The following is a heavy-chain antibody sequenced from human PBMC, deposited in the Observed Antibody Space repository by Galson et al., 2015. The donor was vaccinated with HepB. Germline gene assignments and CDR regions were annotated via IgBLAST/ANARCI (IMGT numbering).Heavy chain of an antibody. V-gene: IGHV3-7*03. CDR2: IKEDGGES. J-gene: IGHJ3*02. CDR1: GFTFSGYW. D-gene: IGHD6-19*01. CDR3: ARGTHSSGWYRGDAFDI. Sequence: SLRLSRAASGFTFSGYWMHWVRQAPGKGLEWVANIKEDGGESYFVGSVKGRFAISRDNAVNSVYLQMNSLRAEDTAMYYCARGTHSSGWYRGDAFDIWGQGTMVTVSS.